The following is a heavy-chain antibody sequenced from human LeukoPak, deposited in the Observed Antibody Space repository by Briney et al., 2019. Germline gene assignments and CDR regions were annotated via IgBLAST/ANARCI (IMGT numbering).Heavy chain of an antibody. V-gene: IGHV5-51*01. CDR3: ARLFINEGYSYGSSFDY. Sequence: GESLKISCKGSGYRLTNYWIAWVRQMPGKGLEWMGIIYPGDSDTRYSPSFQGQVTISVDKSISTAYLQWSSLRASDTAMYYCARLFINEGYSYGSSFDYWGQGTLVTVSS. J-gene: IGHJ4*02. CDR2: IYPGDSDT. CDR1: GYRLTNYW. D-gene: IGHD5-18*01.